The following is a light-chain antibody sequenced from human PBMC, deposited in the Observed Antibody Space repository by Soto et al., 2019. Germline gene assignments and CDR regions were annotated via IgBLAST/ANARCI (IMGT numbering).Light chain of an antibody. Sequence: IQMSQSPSSLSASVGDRVTITCQATQDIRKYLNWYQQKPGKAPKLLIYDASSLETGVPSRFSGSGSGTDFTLTISSLQPEDFATYYCQQYDNLPLIFGQGTRLEI. CDR1: QDIRKY. CDR2: DAS. CDR3: QQYDNLPLI. J-gene: IGKJ5*01. V-gene: IGKV1-33*01.